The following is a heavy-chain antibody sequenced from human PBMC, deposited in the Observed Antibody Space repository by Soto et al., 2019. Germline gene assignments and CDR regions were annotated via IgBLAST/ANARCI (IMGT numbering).Heavy chain of an antibody. CDR1: GFTFSSYG. V-gene: IGHV3-30*18. D-gene: IGHD1-7*01. J-gene: IGHJ6*02. CDR2: ISYDGSNK. Sequence: QVQLVESGGGVVQPGRSLRLSCAASGFTFSSYGMHWVRQAPGKGLEWVAVISYDGSNKYYADSVKGRFTISRDNSKNTLYLQMNSLRAEDTAVYYCAKEDSVELRYCDGMDVWGQGTTVSVSS. CDR3: AKEDSVELRYCDGMDV.